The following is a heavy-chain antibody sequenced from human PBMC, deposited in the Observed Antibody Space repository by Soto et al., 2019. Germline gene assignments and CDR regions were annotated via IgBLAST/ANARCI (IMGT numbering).Heavy chain of an antibody. V-gene: IGHV4-31*03. J-gene: IGHJ5*02. Sequence: QVQLQESGPGLVKPSQTLSLTCTDSGGSINTGGYYWGWIRHLPGEGLEWIGHIFYTGTAYYNPSLRSRVTVSIDTSANQFSLHMYSVTAADTAMYYCARRLDDTPETFFNWFDPWGQGILVTVSS. CDR3: ARRLDDTPETFFNWFDP. CDR2: IFYTGTA. CDR1: GGSINTGGYY. D-gene: IGHD2-15*01.